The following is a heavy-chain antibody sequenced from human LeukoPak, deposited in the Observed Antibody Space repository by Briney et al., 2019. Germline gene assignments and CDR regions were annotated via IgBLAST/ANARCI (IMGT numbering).Heavy chain of an antibody. CDR2: VYYTGAS. J-gene: IGHJ5*02. Sequence: SETLSLTCTVSGGSISSSSYYGGWIRQPPGKGLEWIGSVYYTGASYYNPSLKSRVTISVDTSKNQFSLKLSSVTAADTAVYYCARESPYGSGGYSWFDPWGQGTLVTVSS. V-gene: IGHV4-39*07. D-gene: IGHD3-10*01. CDR1: GGSISSSSYY. CDR3: ARESPYGSGGYSWFDP.